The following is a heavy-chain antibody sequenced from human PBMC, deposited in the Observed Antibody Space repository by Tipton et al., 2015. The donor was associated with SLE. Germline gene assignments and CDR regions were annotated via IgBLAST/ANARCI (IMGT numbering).Heavy chain of an antibody. D-gene: IGHD2-15*01. V-gene: IGHV4-59*12. CDR3: ARGGSWAFDV. CDR2: IYYSGST. CDR1: GGSISSYY. Sequence: TLSLTCTVSGGSISSYYWSWIRQPPGKGLEWIGYIYYSGSTNYNPSFKSRVTISVDTSKNQCSLKLSSVTAADSAVYYCARGGSWAFDVWAQGTMVTVSS. J-gene: IGHJ3*01.